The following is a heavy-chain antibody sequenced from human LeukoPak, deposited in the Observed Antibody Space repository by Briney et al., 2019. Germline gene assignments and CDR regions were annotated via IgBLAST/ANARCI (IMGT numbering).Heavy chain of an antibody. CDR3: ARERTYYDFWSGHDAFDI. CDR1: GFTFSDYY. Sequence: PGGSLRLSCAASGFTFSDYYMSWIRQAPGKGLEWVSYISSSGITIYYADSVKGRFTISRDNAKNSLYLQMNSLRAEDTVVYYCARERTYYDFWSGHDAFDIWGQGTMVTVSS. J-gene: IGHJ3*02. V-gene: IGHV3-11*04. D-gene: IGHD3-3*01. CDR2: ISSSGITI.